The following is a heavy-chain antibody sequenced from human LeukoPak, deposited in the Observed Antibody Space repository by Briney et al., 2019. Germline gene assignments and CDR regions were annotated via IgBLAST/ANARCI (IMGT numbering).Heavy chain of an antibody. CDR2: MKSKSGDT. V-gene: IGHV1-8*01. Sequence: ASVKVSCKASGYTFTNFDINWVRQTTGQGLEWMGWMKSKSGDTGYAQTFQGRITMTRNTSINTAYMELSSLKSEDTATDSCVRVGWHGDYWGRGITVTASS. CDR3: VRVGWHGDY. J-gene: IGHJ4*02. D-gene: IGHD6-19*01. CDR1: GYTFTNFD.